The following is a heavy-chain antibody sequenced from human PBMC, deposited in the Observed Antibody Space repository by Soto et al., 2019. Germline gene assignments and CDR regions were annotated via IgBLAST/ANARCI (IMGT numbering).Heavy chain of an antibody. D-gene: IGHD2-2*01. J-gene: IGHJ4*02. Sequence: PGGSLRLSCTVSGFAFNNYGINWVRQAPGKGLEWVSSISKSDYTYYSDSVKGRFTISRDNAKNSVSLQMNTLRVEDTAVYYCAREDSIIIPAVSDFRGKGTRVTVS. CDR1: GFAFNNYG. CDR3: AREDSIIIPAVSDF. CDR2: ISKSDYT. V-gene: IGHV3-21*01.